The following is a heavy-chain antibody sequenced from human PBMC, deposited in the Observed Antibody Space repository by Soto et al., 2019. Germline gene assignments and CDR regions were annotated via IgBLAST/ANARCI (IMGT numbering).Heavy chain of an antibody. CDR3: ARHRCVSTSCSHQLRFDP. V-gene: IGHV5-10-1*01. CDR2: IDPSDSYT. Sequence: PGESLKISCKGSGYSFTSYWISWVRQMPGKGLEWMGRIDPSDSYTNYSPSFQGHVTISADKSISTAYLQWSSLKASDTAMYYCARHRCVSTSCSHQLRFDPWGQGTLVTVSS. D-gene: IGHD2-2*01. J-gene: IGHJ5*02. CDR1: GYSFTSYW.